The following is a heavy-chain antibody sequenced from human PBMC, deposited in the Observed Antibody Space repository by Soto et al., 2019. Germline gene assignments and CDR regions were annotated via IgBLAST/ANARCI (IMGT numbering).Heavy chain of an antibody. CDR3: ARDRTGAAYFDY. J-gene: IGHJ4*02. CDR2: INPAGDTT. CDR1: GLTVTNYY. V-gene: IGHV1-46*03. D-gene: IGHD1-26*01. Sequence: QVQLVQSGAEVKKPGTSVKVSCKASGLTVTNYYMHWLRLAPGQGPEWMGLINPAGDTTSFAPKFRGRVTVTRHTSTSTIYMEMRGLRSDDTDFYYCARDRTGAAYFDYLGQGTLVKVS.